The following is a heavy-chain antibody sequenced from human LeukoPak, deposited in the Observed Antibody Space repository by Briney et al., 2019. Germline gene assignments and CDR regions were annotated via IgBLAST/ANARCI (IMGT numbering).Heavy chain of an antibody. J-gene: IGHJ4*02. Sequence: ASVKVSCMASGYTFTSYYMHWVRQAPGQGLGWMGIINPSGGSTSYAQKFQGRVTMTRDTSTSTVYMELSSLRSEDTAVYYCARAGYGDEGLDYWGQGTLVTVSS. CDR3: ARAGYGDEGLDY. V-gene: IGHV1-46*01. D-gene: IGHD4-17*01. CDR1: GYTFTSYY. CDR2: INPSGGST.